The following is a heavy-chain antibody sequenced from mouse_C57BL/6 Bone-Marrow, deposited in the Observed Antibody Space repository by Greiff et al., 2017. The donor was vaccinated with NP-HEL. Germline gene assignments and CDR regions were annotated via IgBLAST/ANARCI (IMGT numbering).Heavy chain of an antibody. J-gene: IGHJ4*01. CDR2: IDPSDSYT. CDR3: ARSVYSNSL. D-gene: IGHD2-5*01. CDR1: GYTFTSYW. V-gene: IGHV1-59*01. Sequence: QVLLQQPGAELVRPGTSVKLSCKASGYTFTSYWMHWVQQRPGQGLEWIGVIDPSDSYTNYNQKFKGKATLTVDTSSSTAYMQLSSLTSEDSAVYYCARSVYSNSLWGQGTSVTVSS.